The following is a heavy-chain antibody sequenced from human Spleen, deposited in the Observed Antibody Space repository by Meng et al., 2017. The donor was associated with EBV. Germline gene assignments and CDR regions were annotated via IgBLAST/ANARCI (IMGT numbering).Heavy chain of an antibody. V-gene: IGHV4-30-4*01. CDR2: IYSTGTT. Sequence: RRQWGAGLLKPCGTLSLTCAVSCASIRSGVYHWTWIRQPPGKGLEWIGNIYSTGTTYYNPSLASRVTISVDTSKNQFSLKLTSVTAADTAVYYCARDSPVSHFDYWGQGTLVTVSS. CDR1: CASIRSGVYH. J-gene: IGHJ4*02. CDR3: ARDSPVSHFDY. D-gene: IGHD3-22*01.